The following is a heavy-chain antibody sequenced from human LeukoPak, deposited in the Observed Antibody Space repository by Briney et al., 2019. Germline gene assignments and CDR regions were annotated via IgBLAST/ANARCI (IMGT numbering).Heavy chain of an antibody. CDR1: GGSFSGYY. J-gene: IGHJ4*02. CDR2: INHSGST. V-gene: IGHV4-34*01. CDR3: ARGSGKVRSHIGRRVWLDY. Sequence: PSETLSLTCAVYGGSFSGYYWSWIRQPPGKGLEWIGEINHSGSTNYNPSLKSRVTISVDTSKNQFSLKLSSVTAADTAVYYCARGSGKVRSHIGRRVWLDYWGQGAQVTVSS. D-gene: IGHD3-10*01.